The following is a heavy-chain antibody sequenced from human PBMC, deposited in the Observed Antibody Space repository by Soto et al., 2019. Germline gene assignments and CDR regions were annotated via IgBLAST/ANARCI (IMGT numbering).Heavy chain of an antibody. J-gene: IGHJ5*02. V-gene: IGHV4-59*01. D-gene: IGHD6-19*01. CDR2: IYYSGST. Sequence: SETLSLTCTVSGGSISSYYWSWIRQPPGKGLEWIGYIYYSGSTNYNPSLKSRVTISVDTSKNQFSLKLSSVTAADTAVYYCARDPDSSGWFAAWGQGTLVPVSS. CDR1: GGSISSYY. CDR3: ARDPDSSGWFAA.